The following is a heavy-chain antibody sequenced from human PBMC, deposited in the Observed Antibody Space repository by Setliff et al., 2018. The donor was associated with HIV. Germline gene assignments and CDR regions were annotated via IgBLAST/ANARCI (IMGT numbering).Heavy chain of an antibody. Sequence: SETLSLTCAVYGGSFSGYYWSWIRQPPGKGLEWIGEINHSGSTNYNPSLKSRVTISVDTSKNQFSLKLSSVTAADTTVYYCARVDGYDFWSGYYTPHAFDIWGQGTMVTVSS. V-gene: IGHV4-34*01. CDR2: INHSGST. D-gene: IGHD3-3*01. J-gene: IGHJ3*02. CDR1: GGSFSGYY. CDR3: ARVDGYDFWSGYYTPHAFDI.